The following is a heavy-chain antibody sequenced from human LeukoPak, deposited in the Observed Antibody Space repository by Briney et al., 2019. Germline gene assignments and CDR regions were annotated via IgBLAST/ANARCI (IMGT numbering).Heavy chain of an antibody. CDR3: ARTTEAHSWRTRYYDYYMDV. V-gene: IGHV4-59*01. J-gene: IGHJ6*03. CDR2: IYYSGST. D-gene: IGHD6-13*01. Sequence: SETLSLTCTVSGGSISSYYWSWIRQPPGKGLEWIGYIYYSGSTNYNPSLKSRVTISVDTSKNQFSLKLSSVTAADTAVYYCARTTEAHSWRTRYYDYYMDVWGKGTTVTVSS. CDR1: GGSISSYY.